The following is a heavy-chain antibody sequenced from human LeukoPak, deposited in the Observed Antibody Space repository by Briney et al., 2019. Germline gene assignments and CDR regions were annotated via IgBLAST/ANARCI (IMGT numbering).Heavy chain of an antibody. D-gene: IGHD3-22*01. CDR1: GFTFSDYY. CDR2: ISSSGSTI. J-gene: IGHJ4*02. Sequence: GGSLRLSCAASGFTFSDYYMSWIRQAPGKGLEWISHISSSGSTIYYADSVKGRFTISRDNSKNTLYLQMNSLRAEDTAVYYCAKVGTYYYDSSGYYSDYWGQGTLVTVSS. CDR3: AKVGTYYYDSSGYYSDY. V-gene: IGHV3-11*01.